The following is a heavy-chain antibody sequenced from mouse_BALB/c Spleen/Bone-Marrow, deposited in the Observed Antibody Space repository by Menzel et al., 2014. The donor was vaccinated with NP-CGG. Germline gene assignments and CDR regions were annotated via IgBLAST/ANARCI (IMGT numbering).Heavy chain of an antibody. CDR1: GFDFSSYW. V-gene: IGHV4-1*02. CDR3: ARRILWRAMDY. CDR2: INPDSNTI. D-gene: IGHD1-1*02. Sequence: DVQLQESGGGLVQPGGSLKLSCAASGFDFSSYWMTWVRQAPGKGLEWIGEINPDSNTINYTPSLKDKFIISRDNVKNTLYLQMSKVRSEDTALYYCARRILWRAMDYWGQGTSVTVSS. J-gene: IGHJ4*01.